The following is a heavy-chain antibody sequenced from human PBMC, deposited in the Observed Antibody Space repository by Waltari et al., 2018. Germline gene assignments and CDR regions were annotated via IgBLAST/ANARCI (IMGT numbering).Heavy chain of an antibody. V-gene: IGHV3-23*01. D-gene: IGHD2-2*01. Sequence: EVQLLESGGGLVQPGGSLRLSCAASGFTFSSYAMSWVRKAPGKGLEWVRAISGSGGSTYYADSVKGRFTISRDNSKNTLYLQMNSLRAEDTAVYYCAKAWRYCSSTSCYGTDYYYYYMDVWGKGTTVTVSS. CDR1: GFTFSSYA. CDR3: AKAWRYCSSTSCYGTDYYYYYMDV. J-gene: IGHJ6*03. CDR2: ISGSGGST.